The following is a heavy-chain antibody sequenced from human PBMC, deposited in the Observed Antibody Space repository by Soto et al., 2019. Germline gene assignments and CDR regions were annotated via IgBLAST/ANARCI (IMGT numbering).Heavy chain of an antibody. CDR1: GFTFSSYS. CDR3: AREGIYYGDYGRPFDY. CDR2: ISSSSSTI. J-gene: IGHJ4*02. D-gene: IGHD4-17*01. Sequence: EVQLVESGGGLVQPGGSLRLSCAASGFTFSSYSMNWVRQAPGKGLEWVSYISSSSSTIYYADSVKGRFTISRDNAKNSLYLQMNSLRAEDTAVYYCAREGIYYGDYGRPFDYWGQGTLVTVSS. V-gene: IGHV3-48*01.